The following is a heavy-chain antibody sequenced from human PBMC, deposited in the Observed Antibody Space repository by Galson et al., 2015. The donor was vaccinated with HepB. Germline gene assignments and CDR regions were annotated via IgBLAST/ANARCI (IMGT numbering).Heavy chain of an antibody. CDR3: TRAAKVATIDY. J-gene: IGHJ4*02. D-gene: IGHD5-12*01. V-gene: IGHV3-49*03. CDR1: GFTFGDYA. CDR2: IRSKAYGGTT. Sequence: SLRLSCAASGFTFGDYAMSWFRQAPGKGLEWVGFIRSKAYGGTTEYAASVKGRFTISRDDFKSIAYLQMNSLKTEDTAVYYCTRAAKVATIDYWGQGTLVTVSS.